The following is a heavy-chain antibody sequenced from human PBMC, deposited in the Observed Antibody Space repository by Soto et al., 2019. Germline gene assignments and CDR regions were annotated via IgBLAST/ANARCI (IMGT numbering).Heavy chain of an antibody. CDR1: GLTISGKKY. Sequence: DVQLVESGGGLIQPGESLRLSCAAFGLTISGKKYVAWVRQAPGKGLEWVSGLYEGDGSFYADSVRGRFTTSSDSSKTTVYLQMNVLIPDDTAVYSCATWHEREHAYDVWGQGTTVTVSS. J-gene: IGHJ3*01. CDR2: LYEGDGS. V-gene: IGHV3-53*01. D-gene: IGHD1-1*01. CDR3: ATWHEREHAYDV.